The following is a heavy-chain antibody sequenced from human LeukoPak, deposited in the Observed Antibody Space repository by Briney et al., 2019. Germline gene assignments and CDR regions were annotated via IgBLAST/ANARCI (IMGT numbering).Heavy chain of an antibody. D-gene: IGHD4-17*01. CDR1: GFTFSTYS. V-gene: IGHV3-21*01. J-gene: IGHJ4*02. CDR3: ARGGAYGDLTQPFDH. CDR2: ISSSSSYI. Sequence: GGSLRLSCAASGFTFSTYSINWVRQAPGKGLEWVSSISSSSSYIYYADSVKGRFTVSRDNAKISLFLQMSSLRAEDTAVYYCARGGAYGDLTQPFDHWGQGTLVTVSS.